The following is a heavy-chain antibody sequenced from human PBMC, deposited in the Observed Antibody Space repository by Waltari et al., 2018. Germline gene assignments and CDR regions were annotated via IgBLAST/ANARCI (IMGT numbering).Heavy chain of an antibody. CDR1: GFAVSTNY. CDR2: IYSGGNT. Sequence: EVQLVEAGGGLFQPGGYLRLSCAASGFAVSTNYMSWVRQAPGKGLDWVSVIYSGGNTYSADSVKGRFTISRDNSKNTLYLQMNSLRAEDTAVYYCARGPGEFLPIDFWGQGTLVTVSS. D-gene: IGHD7-27*01. CDR3: ARGPGEFLPIDF. V-gene: IGHV3-53*01. J-gene: IGHJ4*02.